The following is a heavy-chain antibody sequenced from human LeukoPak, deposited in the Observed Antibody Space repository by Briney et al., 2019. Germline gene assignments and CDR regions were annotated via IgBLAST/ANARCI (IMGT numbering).Heavy chain of an antibody. CDR2: TAYRSRWFT. CDR1: GDSVSSNSAA. J-gene: IGHJ4*02. CDR3: ARDPRYAAGIFFDY. Sequence: SQTLSLTCAISGDSVSSNSAAWNWIRQSPSRVLEWLGKTAYRSRWFTDYAVPVKGRITINPDTSKNQFSLELNSVTPEATAVYYCARDPRYAAGIFFDYWGQGILVTVSS. D-gene: IGHD2-2*01. V-gene: IGHV6-1*01.